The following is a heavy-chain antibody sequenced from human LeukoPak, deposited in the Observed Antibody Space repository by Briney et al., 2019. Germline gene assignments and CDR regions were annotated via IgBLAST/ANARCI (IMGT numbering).Heavy chain of an antibody. Sequence: GGSLRLSCAASGFTFSSYSMNWVRQAPGKGLEWVSSISSSSSYIYYADSVKGRFTISRDNAKNSLYLQMNSLRAEDTAVYYCARSITMIVVANGDAFDIWGQGTMVTVSS. J-gene: IGHJ3*02. D-gene: IGHD3-22*01. CDR3: ARSITMIVVANGDAFDI. CDR1: GFTFSSYS. V-gene: IGHV3-21*01. CDR2: ISSSSSYI.